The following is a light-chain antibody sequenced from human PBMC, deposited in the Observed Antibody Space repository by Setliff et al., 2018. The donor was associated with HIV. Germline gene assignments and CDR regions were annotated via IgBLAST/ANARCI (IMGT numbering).Light chain of an antibody. CDR1: TPNIGSNT. V-gene: IGLV1-44*01. J-gene: IGLJ2*01. CDR3: ATWDDNLNGPL. CDR2: SDN. Sequence: QSVLTQPPSASGTPGQRVTISCSGSTPNIGSNTVNWYQQLPGTAPKLLIFSDNQRPSGVPDRFSASKSGTSASLAISGLQSDDDSNYYCATWDDNLNGPLFGGGTKVTVL.